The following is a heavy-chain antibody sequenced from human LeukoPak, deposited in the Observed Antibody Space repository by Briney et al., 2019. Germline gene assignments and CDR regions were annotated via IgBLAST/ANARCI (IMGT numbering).Heavy chain of an antibody. Sequence: PSETLSLTCTVSGGSISSYYWSWIRQPPGKGLEWIGYIYYSGSTNYNPSLKSRVTISVDTSKNQFSLKLSSVTAADTAVYYCARRDLAARLTDYWGQGTLVTVSS. V-gene: IGHV4-59*12. J-gene: IGHJ4*02. D-gene: IGHD6-6*01. CDR1: GGSISSYY. CDR3: ARRDLAARLTDY. CDR2: IYYSGST.